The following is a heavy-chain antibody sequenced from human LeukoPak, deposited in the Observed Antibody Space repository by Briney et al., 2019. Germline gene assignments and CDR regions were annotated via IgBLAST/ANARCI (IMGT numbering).Heavy chain of an antibody. D-gene: IGHD2-15*01. Sequence: SQTLSLTCTVSGGSISSGDYYWSWIRQPPGKGLEWIGEINHSGSTNYNPSLKSRVTISVDTSKNQFSLKLSSVTAADTAVYYCGRGEGYCSGGSCRIFDYWGQGTLVTVSS. V-gene: IGHV4-30-4*01. CDR1: GGSISSGDYY. J-gene: IGHJ4*02. CDR2: INHSGST. CDR3: GRGEGYCSGGSCRIFDY.